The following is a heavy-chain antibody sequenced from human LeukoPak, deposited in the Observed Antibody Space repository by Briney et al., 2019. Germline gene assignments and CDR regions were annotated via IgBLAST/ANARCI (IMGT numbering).Heavy chain of an antibody. D-gene: IGHD2-2*01. V-gene: IGHV4-39*01. CDR2: IYYSGST. J-gene: IGHJ4*02. CDR1: GGSISSSSYY. CDR3: AGGEGGYCSSTSCYDSDY. Sequence: PSETLSLTCTVSGGSISSSSYYWGWIRQPPGKGLEWIGSIYYSGSTYYNPSLKSRVTISVDTSENQFSLKLSSVTAADTAVYYCAGGEGGYCSSTSCYDSDYWGQGTLVTVSS.